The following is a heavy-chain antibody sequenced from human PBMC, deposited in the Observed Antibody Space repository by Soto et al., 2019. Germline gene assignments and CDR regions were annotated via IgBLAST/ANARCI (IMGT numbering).Heavy chain of an antibody. Sequence: QVQLVQSGAEVKKPGSSVKVSCKASGGTFSSYAISWVRQAPGQGLEWMGGIIPIFGTANYAQKFQGRVTITADESTSTAYKELSSLRSEDTAVYYCAVNPGPDCSSTSCYGDGSDYWGQGTLVTVSS. V-gene: IGHV1-69*01. D-gene: IGHD2-2*01. CDR3: AVNPGPDCSSTSCYGDGSDY. J-gene: IGHJ4*02. CDR2: IIPIFGTA. CDR1: GGTFSSYA.